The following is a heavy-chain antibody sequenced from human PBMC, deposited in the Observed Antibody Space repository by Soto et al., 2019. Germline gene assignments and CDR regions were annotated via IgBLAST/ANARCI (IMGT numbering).Heavy chain of an antibody. V-gene: IGHV4-4*02. Sequence: SETLSLTCAVSGGSISSSNWWSWVRQPPGKGLEWIGEIYHSGSTNYNPSLKSRVTISVDKSKNQFSLKLSSVTAADTAVYYCATTPKNIVVVPAAIGYAFDIWGQGTMVTV. D-gene: IGHD2-2*01. CDR2: IYHSGST. CDR1: GGSISSSNW. CDR3: ATTPKNIVVVPAAIGYAFDI. J-gene: IGHJ3*02.